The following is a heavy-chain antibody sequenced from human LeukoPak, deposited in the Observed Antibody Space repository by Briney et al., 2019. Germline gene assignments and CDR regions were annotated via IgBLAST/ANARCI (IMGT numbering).Heavy chain of an antibody. J-gene: IGHJ3*02. CDR2: INHSGST. D-gene: IGHD4-17*01. CDR1: GGSFTNYY. Sequence: SETLSLTCAVYGGSFTNYYWNWIRQPPGKGLEWIGEINHSGSTNYKPSLKSRVTISVDTSKNQFSLKLRSVIAADTAVYYCARVYYGDYENDGFDIWGQGMMVTVSS. V-gene: IGHV4-34*01. CDR3: ARVYYGDYENDGFDI.